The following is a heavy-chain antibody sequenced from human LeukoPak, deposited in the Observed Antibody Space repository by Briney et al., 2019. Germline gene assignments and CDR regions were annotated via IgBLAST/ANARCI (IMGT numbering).Heavy chain of an antibody. Sequence: PGGPLRLSCAASGFTFSTYSMNWVRQAPGKGLEWVSSISGSSSFIYYADSVKGRFTISRDNAKNSLYLQMNSLRAEDTAVYYCARGGSTSSSSHFHHWGQGTLVTVSS. D-gene: IGHD6-6*01. CDR3: ARGGSTSSSSHFHH. J-gene: IGHJ1*01. CDR2: ISGSSSFI. CDR1: GFTFSTYS. V-gene: IGHV3-21*01.